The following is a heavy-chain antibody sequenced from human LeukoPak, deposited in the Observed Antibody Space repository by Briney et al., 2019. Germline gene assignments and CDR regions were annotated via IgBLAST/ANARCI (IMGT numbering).Heavy chain of an antibody. V-gene: IGHV1-2*02. CDR3: ARAEGYHGSGSYFNY. Sequence: ASVKVSCKASGYTFTDYYMHWVRQAPGQGPEWMGWINSNSGGTNYAQKFEGRVSMTRDTSTSTAYMEVSRLNDDDTALYYCARAEGYHGSGSYFNYWGQGTLVTVSS. CDR1: GYTFTDYY. CDR2: INSNSGGT. D-gene: IGHD3-10*01. J-gene: IGHJ4*02.